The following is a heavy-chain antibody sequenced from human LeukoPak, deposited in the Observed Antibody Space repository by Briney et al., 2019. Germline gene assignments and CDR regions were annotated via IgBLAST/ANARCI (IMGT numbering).Heavy chain of an antibody. V-gene: IGHV3-21*01. Sequence: GGSLRLSCAASGFTFSSYSMNWVRQAPGKGLEWVSSISSSSSYIYYADSVKGRFTISRDNAKNSLYLQMNSLRAEDTAVYYCARECYDFWSGYPGRAMDVWGKGTTVTVSS. D-gene: IGHD3-3*01. CDR2: ISSSSSYI. J-gene: IGHJ6*04. CDR3: ARECYDFWSGYPGRAMDV. CDR1: GFTFSSYS.